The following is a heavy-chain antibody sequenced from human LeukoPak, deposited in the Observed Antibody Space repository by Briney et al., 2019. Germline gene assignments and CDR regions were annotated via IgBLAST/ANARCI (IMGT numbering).Heavy chain of an antibody. CDR2: IYTSGST. J-gene: IGHJ4*02. V-gene: IGHV4-4*09. D-gene: IGHD5-18*01. CDR3: AGYSYGYGGGYRDC. CDR1: GGSISSYY. Sequence: SETLSLTCTVSGGSISSYYWSWIRQPPGKGLEWIGYIYTSGSTNYNPSLKSRVTISVDTSKNQFSLKLSSVTAADTAVYYCAGYSYGYGGGYRDCWGQGTLVTVSS.